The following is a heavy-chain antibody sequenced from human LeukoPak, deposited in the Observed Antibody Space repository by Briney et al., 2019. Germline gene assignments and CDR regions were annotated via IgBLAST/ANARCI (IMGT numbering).Heavy chain of an antibody. V-gene: IGHV1-8*01. D-gene: IGHD4/OR15-4a*01. Sequence: ASVKVSCKAPGYTFTSYDINWVRQATGQGLEWMGWMNPNSGNTGYAQKFQGRVTMTRNTSISTAYMELSSLRSEDTAVYYCARHLTTSYYYYGMDVWGQGTTVTVSS. CDR1: GYTFTSYD. CDR2: MNPNSGNT. CDR3: ARHLTTSYYYYGMDV. J-gene: IGHJ6*02.